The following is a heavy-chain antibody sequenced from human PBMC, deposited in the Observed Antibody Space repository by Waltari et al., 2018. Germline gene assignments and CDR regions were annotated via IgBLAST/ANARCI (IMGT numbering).Heavy chain of an antibody. V-gene: IGHV3-9*01. CDR1: GFTFDDYA. CDR2: ISWNSGSI. CDR3: AKDILRRRDFWSGYYTGMGAFDI. D-gene: IGHD3-3*01. J-gene: IGHJ3*02. Sequence: EVQLVESGGGLVQPGRSLRLSCAASGFTFDDYAMHWVRQAPGKGLEWVSGISWNSGSIGYADSVKGRFTISRDNAKNSLYLQMNSLRAEDTALYYCAKDILRRRDFWSGYYTGMGAFDIWGQGTMVTVSS.